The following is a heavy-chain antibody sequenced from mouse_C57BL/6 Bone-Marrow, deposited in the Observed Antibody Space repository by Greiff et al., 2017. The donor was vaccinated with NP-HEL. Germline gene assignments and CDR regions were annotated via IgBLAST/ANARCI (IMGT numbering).Heavy chain of an antibody. Sequence: QVQLQQPGAELVKPGASVKLSCKASGYTFTSYWMHWVKQRPGQGLEWIGMIYPNSGSINYNEKFKSKATLTVDKSSSTAYMQLSSLTSEDSAVYYCARMVYDDAMDYWGQGTSVTVSS. J-gene: IGHJ4*01. CDR3: ARMVYDDAMDY. CDR1: GYTFTSYW. V-gene: IGHV1-64*01. CDR2: IYPNSGSI. D-gene: IGHD2-14*01.